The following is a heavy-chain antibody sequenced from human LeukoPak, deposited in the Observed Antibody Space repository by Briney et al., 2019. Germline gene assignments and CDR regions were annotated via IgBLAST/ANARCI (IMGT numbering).Heavy chain of an antibody. CDR3: ARRGSGRYPIMDVPFDL. V-gene: IGHV5-51*01. CDR2: IYPGDSDT. D-gene: IGHD3-16*01. J-gene: IGHJ2*01. Sequence: GESLKISCKGSGYSFPTYWIGWVRQMPGKGLEWMGIIYPGDSDTRYSPSFQGQVTISADKSISTAYLQWSSPKASDTAMYYCARRGSGRYPIMDVPFDLWGRGTLVIVSS. CDR1: GYSFPTYW.